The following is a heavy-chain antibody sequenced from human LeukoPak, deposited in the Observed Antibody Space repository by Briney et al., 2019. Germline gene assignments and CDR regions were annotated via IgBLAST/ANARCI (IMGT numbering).Heavy chain of an antibody. Sequence: GGSLRLSCAASGFTFDDYAMHWVRQAPGKGLVWVSRINSDGSNTNYADSVKGRFTISRDNAKNTLYLQMNSLRAEDTAVYYCARVGDSSGYYGYYYYYYGMDVWGQGTTVTVSS. D-gene: IGHD3-22*01. J-gene: IGHJ6*02. CDR2: INSDGSNT. V-gene: IGHV3-74*01. CDR3: ARVGDSSGYYGYYYYYYGMDV. CDR1: GFTFDDYA.